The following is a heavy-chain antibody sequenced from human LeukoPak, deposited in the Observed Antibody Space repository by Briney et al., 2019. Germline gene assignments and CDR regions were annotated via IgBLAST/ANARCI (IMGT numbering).Heavy chain of an antibody. CDR2: IYYSGST. Sequence: PSETLSLTCTVSGGSISSSSYYWGWIRQPPGKGLEWIGSIYYSGSTYYNPSLKSRVTISVDTSKNQFSLKLSSVTAADTAVYYCARGRRGWLRVWGQGTLVTVSS. V-gene: IGHV4-39*07. J-gene: IGHJ4*02. CDR3: ARGRRGWLRV. CDR1: GGSISSSSYY. D-gene: IGHD5-12*01.